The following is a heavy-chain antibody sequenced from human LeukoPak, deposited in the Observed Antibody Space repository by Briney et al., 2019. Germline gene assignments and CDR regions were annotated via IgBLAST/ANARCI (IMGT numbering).Heavy chain of an antibody. J-gene: IGHJ5*02. D-gene: IGHD2-2*01. V-gene: IGHV3-7*01. CDR2: IKQDGSEK. CDR1: GFTFSSYW. Sequence: PGGSLRLSCAASGFTFSSYWMSWVRQAPGQGLEWVANIKQDGSEKYYVDSVKGRFTISRDNAKNSLYLQMNSLRAEDTAVYYCARVPAAIALGWFDPWGQGTLVTVSS. CDR3: ARVPAAIALGWFDP.